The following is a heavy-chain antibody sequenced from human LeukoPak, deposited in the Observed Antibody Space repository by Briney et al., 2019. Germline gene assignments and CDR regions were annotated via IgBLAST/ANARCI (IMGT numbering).Heavy chain of an antibody. J-gene: IGHJ4*02. CDR1: GFTFDDFG. CDR3: VKELGSSIRHPRFDY. V-gene: IGHV3-9*01. CDR2: ISWNSGTI. D-gene: IGHD2-2*01. Sequence: PGGSLRLSCAASGFTFDDFGMHWVRQGPGKGLEWVSGISWNSGTIGYADSVKGRFTISRDNAKKSLYLQMKSLRAEDTALYYCVKELGSSIRHPRFDYWGQGTLVTVSS.